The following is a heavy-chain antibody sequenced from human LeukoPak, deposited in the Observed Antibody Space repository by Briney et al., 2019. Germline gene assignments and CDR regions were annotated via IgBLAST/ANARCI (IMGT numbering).Heavy chain of an antibody. V-gene: IGHV1-2*02. J-gene: IGHJ6*02. D-gene: IGHD6-19*01. CDR3: ARFATQYSSGIHGMDV. CDR2: INPNSGGT. Sequence: VASVKVSCKASGYTFTGYYMHWVRQAHGQGLEWMGWINPNSGGTNYAQKFQGRVTMTRDTSISTAYMELSRLRSDDTAVYYCARFATQYSSGIHGMDVWGQGTTVTVSS. CDR1: GYTFTGYY.